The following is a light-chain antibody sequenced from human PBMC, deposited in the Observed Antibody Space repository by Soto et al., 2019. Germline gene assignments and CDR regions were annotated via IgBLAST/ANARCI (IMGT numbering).Light chain of an antibody. Sequence: VLTQSPATLSVSPGERATLSCRASQSVSSNLAWYQQKPGQAPRLLIYGASTRATGIPARFSGSGSGTEFTLTISSLQSEDFAVYYCQQYNNWPLTFRGGTKVDIK. CDR3: QQYNNWPLT. V-gene: IGKV3-15*01. CDR2: GAS. CDR1: QSVSSN. J-gene: IGKJ4*01.